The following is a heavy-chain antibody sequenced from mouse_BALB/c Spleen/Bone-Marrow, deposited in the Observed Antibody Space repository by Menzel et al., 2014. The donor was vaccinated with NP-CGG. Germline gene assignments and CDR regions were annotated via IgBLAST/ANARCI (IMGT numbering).Heavy chain of an antibody. CDR3: ARSDGYRDMDY. Sequence: QVHVKQSGPELVKPGASVKISCKASGYAFSSSWMNWVKQRPGQGLEWIGRIYPGDGDTKYNGKFKGKATLTADKSSSTAYMQLSSLTSVDSVVYFCARSDGYRDMDYWGQGTSVTVSS. J-gene: IGHJ4*01. CDR2: IYPGDGDT. CDR1: GYAFSSSW. D-gene: IGHD2-3*01. V-gene: IGHV1-82*01.